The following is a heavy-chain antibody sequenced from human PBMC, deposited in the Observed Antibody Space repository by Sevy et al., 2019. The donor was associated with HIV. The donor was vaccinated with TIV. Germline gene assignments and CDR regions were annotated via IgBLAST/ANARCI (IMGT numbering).Heavy chain of an antibody. CDR1: DYTFNSYG. V-gene: IGHV1-18*01. D-gene: IGHD3-10*01. J-gene: IGHJ4*02. CDR3: ARHRGVAAAFDY. Sequence: ASVKVSCKASDYTFNSYGISWVRQAPGQGLEWMGWISAYNGNTNYAQKLQGRVTMTTDTFTSTAYMELRSLRSDDTAVYYCARHRGVAAAFDYWGQGTLVTVSS. CDR2: ISAYNGNT.